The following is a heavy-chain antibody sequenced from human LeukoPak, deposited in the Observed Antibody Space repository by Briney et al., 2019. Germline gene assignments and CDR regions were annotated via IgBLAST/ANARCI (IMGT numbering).Heavy chain of an antibody. D-gene: IGHD3-3*01. CDR3: ARDFWGAYRVDYFDY. Sequence: GGSLRLSCAASGFTFGSYWMSWVRQAPGKGLEWVANINQDGSEKYYVDSVKGRFTISRDNAKRSLYLQMNSLRAEDTAVYYCARDFWGAYRVDYFDYWGQGTLVTVSS. V-gene: IGHV3-7*01. CDR2: INQDGSEK. J-gene: IGHJ4*02. CDR1: GFTFGSYW.